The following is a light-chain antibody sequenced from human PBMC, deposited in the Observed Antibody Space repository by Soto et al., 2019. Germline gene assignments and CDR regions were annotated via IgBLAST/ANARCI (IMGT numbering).Light chain of an antibody. V-gene: IGKV3-15*01. CDR2: GAS. J-gene: IGKJ3*01. CDR1: QSVSSD. Sequence: EIVMTQSPATLSVSPGERATLSCRASQSVSSDFAWYQQKPGQAPRLLIYGASSRATGIPARFSGSVSGTEFTLTISSLQSEDFAVYDCQQYNNWPPTFGPGTKVDIK. CDR3: QQYNNWPPT.